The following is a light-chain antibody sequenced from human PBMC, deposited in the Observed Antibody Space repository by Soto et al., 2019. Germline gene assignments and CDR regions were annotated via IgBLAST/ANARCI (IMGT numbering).Light chain of an antibody. CDR1: SSNIGAAYD. V-gene: IGLV1-40*01. Sequence: QSVLTQPPSVSGAPGQRVTISCTWSSSNIGAAYDVHRYQQLPGTAPKLLIYANSNRPSGVPDRFSGSKSGTSASLAISGLQAEDEADYYCQSYDGGLSGSGVFGGGTKVTVL. J-gene: IGLJ2*01. CDR3: QSYDGGLSGSGV. CDR2: ANS.